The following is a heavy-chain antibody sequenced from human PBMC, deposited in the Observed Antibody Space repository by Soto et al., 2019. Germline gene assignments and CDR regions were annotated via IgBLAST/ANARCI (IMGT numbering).Heavy chain of an antibody. CDR3: ARGWGLSHFDS. D-gene: IGHD1-26*01. CDR1: GFTFSNYD. CDR2: ISYDGSNK. J-gene: IGHJ4*02. Sequence: SLRLSCAASGFTFSNYDMHWVRQAPGKGLEWVAVISYDGSNKYYADSVRGRFTVSRDNSKNTFYLQIKSLVADDTAIYYCARGWGLSHFDSWGQGTLVTVSS. V-gene: IGHV3-30*03.